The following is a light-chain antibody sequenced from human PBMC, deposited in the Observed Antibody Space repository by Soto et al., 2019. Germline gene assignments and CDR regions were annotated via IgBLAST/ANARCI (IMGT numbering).Light chain of an antibody. CDR1: QTVSNNY. V-gene: IGKV3-20*01. Sequence: EFVLTQSPGTLSLSPGDRATLSCRASQTVSNNYLAWYQQKPGQAPKLLIYDASSMATGIPDRFSGGGAGTDFILTISRLEPEDFAVYYCQQFSSSPLTFGGGTKVEIK. J-gene: IGKJ4*02. CDR2: DAS. CDR3: QQFSSSPLT.